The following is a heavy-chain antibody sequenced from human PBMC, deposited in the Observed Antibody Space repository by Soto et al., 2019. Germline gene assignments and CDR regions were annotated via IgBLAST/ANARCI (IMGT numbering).Heavy chain of an antibody. CDR3: ARDYYDISAYYYGETAY. CDR1: GYTFTGYY. J-gene: IGHJ4*02. CDR2: IRPNSGGT. Sequence: ASVKVSCRASGYTFTGYYMPSVRQAPGQGLERIGWIRPNSGGTNCAQKFQGRLTMTRDTSISTAYMELSRLRSDDTAVYYCARDYYDISAYYYGETAYCGQGTLVTDSS. V-gene: IGHV1-2*02. D-gene: IGHD3-22*01.